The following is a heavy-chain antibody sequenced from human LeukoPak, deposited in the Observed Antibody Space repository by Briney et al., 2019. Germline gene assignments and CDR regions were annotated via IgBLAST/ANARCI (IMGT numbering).Heavy chain of an antibody. J-gene: IGHJ4*02. CDR2: ISSSSSYI. Sequence: GGSLRLSCAASGFTFSSYSMNWVRQAPGKGLEWVSSISSSSSYIYYADSVKGRFTISRDNAKNSLYLQMNSLRAEDTAVYYCARSSGNTYYDFWSGYPDRNFDYWGQGTLVTVSS. D-gene: IGHD3-3*01. V-gene: IGHV3-21*01. CDR3: ARSSGNTYYDFWSGYPDRNFDY. CDR1: GFTFSSYS.